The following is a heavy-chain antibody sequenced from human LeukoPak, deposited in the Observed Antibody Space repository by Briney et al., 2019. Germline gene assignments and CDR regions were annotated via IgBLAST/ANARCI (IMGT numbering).Heavy chain of an antibody. J-gene: IGHJ4*02. CDR3: AGNLVVPAALDY. CDR1: GGSISSGDYY. CDR2: IYTSGST. V-gene: IGHV4-61*02. Sequence: SETLSLTCTVSGGSISSGDYYWSWIRQPAGKGLEWIGRIYTSGSTNYNPSLKSRVTMSVDTSKNQFSLKLSSVTAADTAVYYCAGNLVVPAALDYWGQGTLVTVSS. D-gene: IGHD2-2*01.